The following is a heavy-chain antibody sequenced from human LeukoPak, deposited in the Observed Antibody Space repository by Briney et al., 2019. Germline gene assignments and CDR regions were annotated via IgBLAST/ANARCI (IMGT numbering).Heavy chain of an antibody. J-gene: IGHJ4*02. V-gene: IGHV3-7*01. CDR2: IKQDGSEK. CDR1: GFTFSSYA. CDR3: ARVGQAYYFDY. Sequence: GGSLRLSCAASGFTFSSYAMSWVRQAPGKGLEWVANIKQDGSEKQYVDSVKGRFTISRDNAKNSLYLQMNSLRAEDTAVYYCARVGQAYYFDYWGQGTLVTVSS.